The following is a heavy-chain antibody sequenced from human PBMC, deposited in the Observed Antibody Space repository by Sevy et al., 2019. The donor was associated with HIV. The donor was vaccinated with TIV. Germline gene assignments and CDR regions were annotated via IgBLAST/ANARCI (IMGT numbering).Heavy chain of an antibody. J-gene: IGHJ4*02. V-gene: IGHV3-43*01. Sequence: GGSLRLSCAASGFTFDDYTMHWVRQVPGKGLEWVSLITWDAAKTDYADSVKGRFTVSRDNSENSLYLQMNSLRTEDTALYFCAKDIPGWSGFDYWGQGTLVTASS. CDR2: ITWDAAKT. CDR1: GFTFDDYT. D-gene: IGHD3-10*01. CDR3: AKDIPGWSGFDY.